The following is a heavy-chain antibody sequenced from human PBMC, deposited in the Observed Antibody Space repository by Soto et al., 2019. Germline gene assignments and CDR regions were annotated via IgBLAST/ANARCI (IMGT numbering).Heavy chain of an antibody. J-gene: IGHJ3*02. Sequence: PSETLSLTCTVSGGSISSYYWSWIRQPPGKGLEWIGYIYYSGSTNYNPSLKSRVTISVDTSKNQFSLKLSSVTAADTAVYYCARHLRTYSSSPPPDIWGQGTMVTVSS. V-gene: IGHV4-59*08. CDR1: GGSISSYY. CDR3: ARHLRTYSSSPPPDI. D-gene: IGHD6-13*01. CDR2: IYYSGST.